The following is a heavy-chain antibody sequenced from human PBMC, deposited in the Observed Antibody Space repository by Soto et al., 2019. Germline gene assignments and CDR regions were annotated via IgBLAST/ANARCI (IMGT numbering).Heavy chain of an antibody. Sequence: QVQLVQSGAEVKKPGSSVKVSCKASGGTFSSYTISWVRQAPGQGLEWMGRIIPILGIANYAQKFQGRVTXXAXKXXSTAYMELSSLRSEDTAVYYGASGGSGWAPGSLDYWGQGTLVTVSS. V-gene: IGHV1-69*02. J-gene: IGHJ4*02. CDR1: GGTFSSYT. CDR2: IIPILGIA. CDR3: ASGGSGWAPGSLDY. D-gene: IGHD6-19*01.